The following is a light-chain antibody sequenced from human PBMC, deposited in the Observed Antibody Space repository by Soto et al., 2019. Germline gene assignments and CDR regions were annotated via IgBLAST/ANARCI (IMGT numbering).Light chain of an antibody. CDR3: QQYNSWTWM. V-gene: IGKV1-5*03. CDR2: KAS. J-gene: IGKJ1*01. CDR1: QSISSW. Sequence: DIQMTQSPSTLSASVGDRVTITCRASQSISSWLAWYQQKPGKAPKLLIYKASSLESGVPSRFSGSGSGTEFTLTISSLQPDDFATYYCQQYNSWTWMFGQGTKVDIK.